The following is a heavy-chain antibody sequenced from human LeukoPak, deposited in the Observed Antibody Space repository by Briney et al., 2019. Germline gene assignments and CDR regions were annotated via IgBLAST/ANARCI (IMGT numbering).Heavy chain of an antibody. J-gene: IGHJ4*02. D-gene: IGHD6-19*01. CDR2: IYYSGST. CDR1: GGSISSYY. V-gene: IGHV4-59*01. Sequence: SETLSLTCTVSGGSISSYYWSWIRQPPGKGPEWIGYIYYSGSTNYNPSLKSRVTISVDTSKNQFSLKLSPVTAADTAVYYCARGLAVAGTPPFDYWGQGTLVTVSS. CDR3: ARGLAVAGTPPFDY.